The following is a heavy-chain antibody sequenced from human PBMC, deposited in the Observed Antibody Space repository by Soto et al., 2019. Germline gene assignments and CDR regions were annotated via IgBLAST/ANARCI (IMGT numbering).Heavy chain of an antibody. CDR2: IYYSGST. CDR3: ARNPQPPVGDIVVWFDP. D-gene: IGHD2-15*01. J-gene: IGHJ5*02. V-gene: IGHV4-31*03. Sequence: SETLSLTCTVSGGSISSGGYYWSWIRQHPGKGLEWIGYIYYSGSTYYNPSLKSRVTISVDTSKNQFSLKLSSVTAADTAVYYCARNPQPPVGDIVVWFDPWGQGTLVTVSS. CDR1: GGSISSGGYY.